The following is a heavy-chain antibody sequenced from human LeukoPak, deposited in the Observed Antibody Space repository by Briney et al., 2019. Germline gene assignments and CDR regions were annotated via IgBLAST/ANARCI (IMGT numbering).Heavy chain of an antibody. J-gene: IGHJ4*02. D-gene: IGHD6-19*01. Sequence: ASVKVSCKASGYTFTNYYMHWVRQAPGQGLEWMGVINPSGDSTRYEQKFQDRVTMTRETSTRTVYMELSSLRSEDMAVYYCARGYSSSYRIDYWGQGTLVTVSS. CDR3: ARGYSSSYRIDY. V-gene: IGHV1-46*01. CDR2: INPSGDST. CDR1: GYTFTNYY.